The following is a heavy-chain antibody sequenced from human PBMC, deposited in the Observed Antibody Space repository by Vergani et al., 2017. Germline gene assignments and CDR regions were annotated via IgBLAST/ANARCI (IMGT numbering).Heavy chain of an antibody. J-gene: IGHJ1*01. CDR3: ATIRWLVEAAREYFQH. Sequence: QVQLQESGPGLVKPSQTLSLTCTVSGGSISSGDYYWNWIRQHPGKGLEWIGNINYSGSTYYNPSLKSRVTISVDTSKNQFSLKLSSVTAADTAVYYCATIRWLVEAAREYFQHWGQGTLVTVSS. CDR2: INYSGST. CDR1: GGSISSGDYY. V-gene: IGHV4-31*03. D-gene: IGHD2-15*01.